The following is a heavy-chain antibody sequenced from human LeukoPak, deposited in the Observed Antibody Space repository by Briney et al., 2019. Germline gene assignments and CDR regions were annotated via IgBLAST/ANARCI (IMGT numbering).Heavy chain of an antibody. V-gene: IGHV3-30*01. Sequence: PGGSLRLSCAASGFTFSSYAMHWVRQAPGKGLEWVAVISYDGSNKYYADSVKGRFTISRDNSKNTLYLQMNSLRAEDTAVYYCAKRNSRRLPYYYHYYKDGWGKGTTVTVSS. J-gene: IGHJ6*03. D-gene: IGHD6-13*01. CDR2: ISYDGSNK. CDR1: GFTFSSYA. CDR3: AKRNSRRLPYYYHYYKDG.